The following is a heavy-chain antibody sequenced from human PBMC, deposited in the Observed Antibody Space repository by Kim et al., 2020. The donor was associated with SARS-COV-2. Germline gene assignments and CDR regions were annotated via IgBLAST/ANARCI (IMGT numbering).Heavy chain of an antibody. V-gene: IGHV4-59*01. CDR1: GGSISSYD. CDR2: IYYSGST. J-gene: IGHJ5*02. CDR3: ARGFDT. Sequence: SETLSLTCTVSGGSISSYDWSWIRQPPGKGLEWIGYIYYSGSTNYNPSLKRRLTISVDTSKNKFSLQLSSVTAADTTVYYCARGFDTWGQGTLVTVSS.